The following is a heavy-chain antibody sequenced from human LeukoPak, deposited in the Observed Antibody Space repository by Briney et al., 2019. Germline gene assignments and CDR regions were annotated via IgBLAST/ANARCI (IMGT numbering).Heavy chain of an antibody. CDR2: ISAYNGNT. Sequence: ASVKVSCKASGYTFTSYGISWVRQAPGQGLEWMGWISAYNGNTNYALKLQGRVTMTTDTSTSTAYMELRSLRSDDTAVYYCARDRSSSGWYHWFDPWGQGTLVTVSS. CDR1: GYTFTSYG. V-gene: IGHV1-18*04. CDR3: ARDRSSSGWYHWFDP. D-gene: IGHD6-19*01. J-gene: IGHJ5*02.